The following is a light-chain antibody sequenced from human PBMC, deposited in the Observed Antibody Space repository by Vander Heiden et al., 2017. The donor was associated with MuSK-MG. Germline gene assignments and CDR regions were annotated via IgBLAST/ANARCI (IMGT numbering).Light chain of an antibody. CDR3: QQRSTLIT. Sequence: EIVLTQSPATLSLSPGERATLSCRASQSVSSYLAWYQQKPGQAPRLLIYDASNRANGIPDRFSGSGYGKDFTLTSSSREHEDFAVYYGQQRSTLITFGQGTLMEIK. CDR1: QSVSSY. J-gene: IGKJ5*01. V-gene: IGKV3-11*01. CDR2: DAS.